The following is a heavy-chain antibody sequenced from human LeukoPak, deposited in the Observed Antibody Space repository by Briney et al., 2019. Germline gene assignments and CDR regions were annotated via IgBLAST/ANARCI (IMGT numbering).Heavy chain of an antibody. CDR3: ARGPASVVAPSYYFDY. Sequence: SETLSLTCAVYGGSFSGCYWSWIRQPPGKGLEWIGEINHSGSTNYNPSLKSRVTISVDTSKNQFSLKLSSVTAADTAVYYCARGPASVVAPSYYFDYWGQGTLVTVSS. CDR2: INHSGST. CDR1: GGSFSGCY. D-gene: IGHD2-15*01. J-gene: IGHJ4*02. V-gene: IGHV4-34*01.